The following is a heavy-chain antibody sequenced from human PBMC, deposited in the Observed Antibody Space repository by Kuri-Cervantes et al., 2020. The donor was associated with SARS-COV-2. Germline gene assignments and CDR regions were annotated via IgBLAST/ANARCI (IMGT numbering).Heavy chain of an antibody. CDR3: TTEKYQLLSYYYYYYMDV. CDR1: GFTFSSYW. Sequence: GGSLRLSCAASGFTFSSYWMSWVRQAPGKGLEWVANIKQDGSEKYYVDSVKGRFTISRDNAKNSLYLQMNSLRAEDTAVYYCTTEKYQLLSYYYYYYMDVWGKGTTVTVSS. J-gene: IGHJ6*03. D-gene: IGHD2-2*01. V-gene: IGHV3-7*01. CDR2: IKQDGSEK.